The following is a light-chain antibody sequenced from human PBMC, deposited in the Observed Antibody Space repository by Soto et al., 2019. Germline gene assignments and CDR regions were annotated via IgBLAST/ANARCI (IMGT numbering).Light chain of an antibody. CDR2: GAS. Sequence: EIVLTQSPGTLSLSPGERATLSCRPSESVSSIYLAWFRQKPGQAPRLLIYGASSRATGIPDRFSGSGSGTDFTLTINRLEPEDFAVYFCQQYDDWLRLTFGGGTKVDIK. J-gene: IGKJ4*01. CDR3: QQYDDWLRLT. V-gene: IGKV3-20*01. CDR1: ESVSSIY.